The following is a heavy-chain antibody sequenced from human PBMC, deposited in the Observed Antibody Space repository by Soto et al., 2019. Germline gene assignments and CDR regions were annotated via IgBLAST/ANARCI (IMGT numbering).Heavy chain of an antibody. CDR2: IGASNGNT. CDR1: GYTFTSYG. J-gene: IGHJ4*02. D-gene: IGHD1-26*01. CDR3: ARGPGSGGYYLDY. V-gene: IGHV1-18*01. Sequence: QVPLVQSGAEVKKPGASVKVSCKPSGYTFTSYGISWVRQAPGQGLEWMGWIGASNGNTNYAQKLQGRVTMTTDTSTSTVYMELRSLRSDDTAVYYGARGPGSGGYYLDYWGQGTLVTVSS.